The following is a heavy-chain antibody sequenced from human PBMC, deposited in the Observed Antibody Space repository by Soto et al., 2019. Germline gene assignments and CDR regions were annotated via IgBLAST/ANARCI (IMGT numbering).Heavy chain of an antibody. CDR1: GYTFTSYG. D-gene: IGHD2-15*01. Sequence: GASVKVSCKASGYTFTSYGISWVRQAPGQGLEWMGWISAYNGNTNYAQKLQGRVTMTTDTSTSTAYMELGSLRSDDTAVYYCASDLDGYCSGGSCYPGAFGIWGQGTMVTVSS. CDR3: ASDLDGYCSGGSCYPGAFGI. J-gene: IGHJ3*02. CDR2: ISAYNGNT. V-gene: IGHV1-18*01.